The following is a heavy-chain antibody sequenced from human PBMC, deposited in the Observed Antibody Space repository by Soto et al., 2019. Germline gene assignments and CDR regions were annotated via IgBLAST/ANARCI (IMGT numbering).Heavy chain of an antibody. CDR3: ARDQPAYSYGYALGY. J-gene: IGHJ4*02. CDR2: ISSSSSYI. V-gene: IGHV3-21*01. Sequence: EVQLVESGGGLVKPGGSLRLSCAASGFTFSSYSMNWVRQAPGKGLEWVSSISSSSSYIYYADSVKGRFTISRDNAKYSPSPQMTSLSAEATAVYYCARDQPAYSYGYALGYWGQGPLVTVSS. CDR1: GFTFSSYS. D-gene: IGHD5-18*01.